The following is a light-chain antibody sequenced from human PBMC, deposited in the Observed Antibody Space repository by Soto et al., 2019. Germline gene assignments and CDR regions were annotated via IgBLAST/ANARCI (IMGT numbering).Light chain of an antibody. CDR2: DAS. CDR1: QSVSSY. Sequence: EIVLTQSPATLSLSPGERATLSCRASQSVSSYLAWYQQRPGQAPRLLIYDASHRATGIPARFSGSGSGTGFTLTISSLEPEDSAVYYCQHRSDWPPTFGQGTKVEIK. J-gene: IGKJ1*01. V-gene: IGKV3-11*01. CDR3: QHRSDWPPT.